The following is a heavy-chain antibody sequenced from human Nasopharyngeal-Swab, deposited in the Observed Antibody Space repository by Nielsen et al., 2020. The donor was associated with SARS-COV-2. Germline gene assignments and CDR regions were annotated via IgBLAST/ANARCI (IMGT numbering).Heavy chain of an antibody. Sequence: SVKVSCKASGGTFSSYAISWVQQAPGQGLEWMGGIIPIFGTANYAQKFQGRVTITADESTSTAYIELSSLRSEDTAVYYCASVWRLRFPPEWWFDPWGQGTLVTVSS. CDR3: ASVWRLRFPPEWWFDP. D-gene: IGHD3-16*01. J-gene: IGHJ5*02. V-gene: IGHV1-69*13. CDR2: IIPIFGTA. CDR1: GGTFSSYA.